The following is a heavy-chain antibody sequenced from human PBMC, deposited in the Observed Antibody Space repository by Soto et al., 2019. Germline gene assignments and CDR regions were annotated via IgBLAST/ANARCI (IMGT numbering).Heavy chain of an antibody. CDR1: GYTFTSYA. Sequence: QVQLVQSGAEVKKPGASVKVSCKASGYTFTSYAMHWVRQAPGQRLEWMGWINAGNGNTKYSQKFQGRVTITRDTSASTAYMELSSLRSEDTAVYYCARAIVVVVALAEYNWFDPWGQGTLVTVSS. J-gene: IGHJ5*02. V-gene: IGHV1-3*01. D-gene: IGHD2-15*01. CDR2: INAGNGNT. CDR3: ARAIVVVVALAEYNWFDP.